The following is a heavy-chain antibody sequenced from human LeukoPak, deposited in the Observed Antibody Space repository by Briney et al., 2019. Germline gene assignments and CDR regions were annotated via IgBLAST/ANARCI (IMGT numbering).Heavy chain of an antibody. Sequence: PGGSLRLSCAASGFIFTTYGAPWVRQAPGKGLEWVAVIWHDKTDKYYADSVKGRFTISRDNSKNTLYLQMNSLRAEDTAVYYCARSSGSYYESKELFDYWGQGTLVTVSS. D-gene: IGHD1-26*01. CDR3: ARSSGSYYESKELFDY. J-gene: IGHJ4*02. V-gene: IGHV3-33*01. CDR1: GFIFTTYG. CDR2: IWHDKTDK.